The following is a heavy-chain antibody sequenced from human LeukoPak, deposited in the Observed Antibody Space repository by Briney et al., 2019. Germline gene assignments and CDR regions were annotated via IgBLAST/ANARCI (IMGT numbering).Heavy chain of an antibody. CDR2: LSRGGGST. D-gene: IGHD2-8*01. J-gene: IGHJ4*02. CDR1: GFPFYRFG. V-gene: IGHV3-23*01. Sequence: GGSLRLSCTGSGFPFYRFGIHWVRQAPGQGLDWVSGLSRGGGSTNYADSVKGRFTISRDYSKNMVFLQMNSLRPEDTAVYYCAKEQRIRHCSEGVCMEGYYFDYWGQGSLVTVSS. CDR3: AKEQRIRHCSEGVCMEGYYFDY.